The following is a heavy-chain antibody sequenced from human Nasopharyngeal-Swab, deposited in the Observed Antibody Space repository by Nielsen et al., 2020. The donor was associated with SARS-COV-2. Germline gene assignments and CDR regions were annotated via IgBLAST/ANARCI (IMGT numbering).Heavy chain of an antibody. J-gene: IGHJ6*02. CDR2: ISTSSSYL. CDR3: ARGRGGGYDPWGYYYYDMDV. D-gene: IGHD5-12*01. Sequence: GKSLKISCAASGFTLSSNSMNWVRQAPGKGLEWVSSISTSSSYLYYADSVKGRFTISRDNPKNSLYLQMNSLRAEDTAVYYCARGRGGGYDPWGYYYYDMDVWGHGTTVTVSS. V-gene: IGHV3-21*01. CDR1: GFTLSSNS.